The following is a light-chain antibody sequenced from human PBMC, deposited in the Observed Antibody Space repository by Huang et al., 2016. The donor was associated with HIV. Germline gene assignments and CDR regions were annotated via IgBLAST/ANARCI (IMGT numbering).Light chain of an antibody. J-gene: IGKJ2*01. CDR2: GAS. CDR3: LQDYNYPYT. CDR1: PGIRND. V-gene: IGKV1-6*01. Sequence: AIQMTQSPSSLSASVGDRVTITCRASPGIRNDLGWYQQKPVKAPKTLIYGASSLQIGFPSRFRGSGSGTEFTLTISSLQPEDFATYYCLQDYNYPYTFGQGTKLEIK.